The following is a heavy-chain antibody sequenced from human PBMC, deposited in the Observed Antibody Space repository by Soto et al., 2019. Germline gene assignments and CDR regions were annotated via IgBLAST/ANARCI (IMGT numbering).Heavy chain of an antibody. J-gene: IGHJ6*02. V-gene: IGHV3-15*07. Sequence: GGSLRLSCAASGFTFSNAWVNWVRPAPGEGLEWVGRIKSKTDGGTTDYAAPVKGRFTISRDDSKNTLYLQMNSLKTEDTAVYYCTTAGSWYAYYYYGMDVWGQGTTVTVSS. CDR1: GFTFSNAW. D-gene: IGHD6-13*01. CDR2: IKSKTDGGTT. CDR3: TTAGSWYAYYYYGMDV.